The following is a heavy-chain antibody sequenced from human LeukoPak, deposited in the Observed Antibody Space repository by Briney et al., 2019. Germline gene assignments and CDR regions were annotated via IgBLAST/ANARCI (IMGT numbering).Heavy chain of an antibody. V-gene: IGHV4-34*01. Sequence: SETLSLTCNVSGGSIRGYYWSWIRQPPGKGLGWIGEINRSGSTNYNPSLKSRVTISVDTSKNQFSLKLSSVTAADTAVYYCARAMNYYDSSGYLSWYFDLWGRGTLVTVSS. CDR1: GGSIRGYY. CDR2: INRSGST. J-gene: IGHJ2*01. D-gene: IGHD3-22*01. CDR3: ARAMNYYDSSGYLSWYFDL.